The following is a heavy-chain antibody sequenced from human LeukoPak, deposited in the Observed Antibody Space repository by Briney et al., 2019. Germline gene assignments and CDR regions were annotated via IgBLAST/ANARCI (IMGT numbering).Heavy chain of an antibody. CDR3: AKVGGGGGYYRNWFDP. D-gene: IGHD3-10*01. V-gene: IGHV3-43*02. Sequence: GGSLRLSCVASGFTFDEYAMHWVRQAPGKGLEWVSLISGDAYDTYYADSVKGRFTISRDNTKNSLCLQMNSLRAEDTAFYYCAKVGGGGGYYRNWFDPWGQGTLVTVSS. CDR2: ISGDAYDT. CDR1: GFTFDEYA. J-gene: IGHJ5*02.